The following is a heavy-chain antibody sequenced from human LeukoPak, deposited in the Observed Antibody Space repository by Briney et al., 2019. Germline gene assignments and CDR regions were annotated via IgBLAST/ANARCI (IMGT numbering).Heavy chain of an antibody. D-gene: IGHD3-22*01. V-gene: IGHV3-30*03. CDR2: ISYEGSDK. J-gene: IGHJ4*02. CDR1: GFTFSSYG. CDR3: TREGSGRLIDY. Sequence: HPGGSPRLSCAASGFTFSSYGMHWVRQAPDKGLEWVAVISYEGSDKHYTDSVKGRFTISRDNSKKTLYLQMNSLRTEDTALYYCTREGSGRLIDYWGQGTLVTVSS.